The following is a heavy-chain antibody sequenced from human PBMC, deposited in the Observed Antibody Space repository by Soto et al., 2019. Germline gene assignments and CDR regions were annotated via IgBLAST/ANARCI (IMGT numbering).Heavy chain of an antibody. CDR3: AGGTGWVFNS. CDR1: GFTFSSYW. CDR2: IRQDGNDI. V-gene: IGHV3-7*01. D-gene: IGHD6-19*01. J-gene: IGHJ5*02. Sequence: EVQLVESGGGLVQPGGSLRLSCAASGFTFSSYWMNWVRQAPGKGLEWVANIRQDGNDIYYVDCVKGRFTIPRDNAKYSLYLQMSSLRAEDTVVYYCAGGTGWVFNSWGRGTQVTVSS.